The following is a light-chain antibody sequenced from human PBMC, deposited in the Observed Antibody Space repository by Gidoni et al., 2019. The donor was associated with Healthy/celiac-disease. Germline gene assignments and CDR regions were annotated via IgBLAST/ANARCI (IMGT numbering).Light chain of an antibody. CDR2: DAS. CDR3: QQYDNLPLT. J-gene: IGKJ5*01. Sequence: DLQMTQYPSSLSASVGDRVTINCQASQDISDYLNWYQQKPGKAPKLLIYDASNLETGVPSRFIGSGSWTDFTFTISSLLPEDIATYYFQQYDNLPLTFGQGTRLEIK. V-gene: IGKV1-33*01. CDR1: QDISDY.